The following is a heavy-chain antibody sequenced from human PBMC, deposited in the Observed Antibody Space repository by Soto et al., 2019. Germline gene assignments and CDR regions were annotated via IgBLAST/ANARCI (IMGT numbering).Heavy chain of an antibody. CDR3: ARRFGELDPYYFDY. V-gene: IGHV4-34*01. Sequence: SETLSLTCAVYGGSFSGYYWSWIRQPLEKGLEWIGEINHSGSTNYNPSLKSRVTISVDTSKNQFSLKLSSVTAADTAVYYCARRFGELDPYYFDYWGQGTLVTVSS. J-gene: IGHJ4*02. D-gene: IGHD3-10*01. CDR2: INHSGST. CDR1: GGSFSGYY.